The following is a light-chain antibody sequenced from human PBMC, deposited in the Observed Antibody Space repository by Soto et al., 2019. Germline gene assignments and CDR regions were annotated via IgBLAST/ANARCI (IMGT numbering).Light chain of an antibody. Sequence: DIVVTQAPDSLAVSLGERATINCKSSHSVLFRTNKKNYLAWYQQKPGQPPKMFIYWASTRESGVPDRFSGSGSGTDITLTTASLQAADVAVYDGQQYYTSPPTFGRGTMLEIE. V-gene: IGKV4-1*01. CDR2: WAS. J-gene: IGKJ2*01. CDR1: HSVLFRTNKKNY. CDR3: QQYYTSPPT.